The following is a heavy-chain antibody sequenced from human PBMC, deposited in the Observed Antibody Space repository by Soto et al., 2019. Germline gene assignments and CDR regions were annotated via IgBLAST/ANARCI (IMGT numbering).Heavy chain of an antibody. D-gene: IGHD1-26*01. CDR3: ARDGVVWELSPTDAFDI. CDR1: GFTFSSYG. J-gene: IGHJ3*02. Sequence: GGSLRLSCAASGFTFSSYGMHWVRQAPGKGLEWVAVIWYDGSNKYYADSVKGRFTISRDNSKNTLYLQMNSLRAEDTAVYYCARDGVVWELSPTDAFDIWGQGTMVTVSS. V-gene: IGHV3-33*01. CDR2: IWYDGSNK.